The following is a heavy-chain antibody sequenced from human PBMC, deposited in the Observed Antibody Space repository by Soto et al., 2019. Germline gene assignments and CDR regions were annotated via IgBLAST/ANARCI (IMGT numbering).Heavy chain of an antibody. D-gene: IGHD3-10*01. CDR1: GYSFTSYW. V-gene: IGHV5-51*01. CDR3: ARITMVRGVIITSPYYFDY. Sequence: GESLKISCKGSGYSFTSYWIGWVRQMPGKGLEWMGIIYPGDSDTRYSPSFQGQVTISADKSISTAYLQWSSLKASDTAMYYCARITMVRGVIITSPYYFDYWGQGTLVTVSS. CDR2: IYPGDSDT. J-gene: IGHJ4*02.